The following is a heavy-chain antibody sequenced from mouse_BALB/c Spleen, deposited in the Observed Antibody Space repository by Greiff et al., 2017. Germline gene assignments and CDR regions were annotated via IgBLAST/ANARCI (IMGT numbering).Heavy chain of an antibody. V-gene: IGHV2-9*02. Sequence: VKLMESGPGLVAPSQSLSITCTVSGFSLTSYGVHWVRQPPEKGLEWLGVIWAGGSTNYNSALMSRLSISKDNSKSQVFLKMNSLQTDDTAMYYCARDGLLRRYYYAMDYWGQGTSVTVSS. J-gene: IGHJ4*01. D-gene: IGHD1-2*01. CDR1: GFSLTSYG. CDR3: ARDGLLRRYYYAMDY. CDR2: IWAGGST.